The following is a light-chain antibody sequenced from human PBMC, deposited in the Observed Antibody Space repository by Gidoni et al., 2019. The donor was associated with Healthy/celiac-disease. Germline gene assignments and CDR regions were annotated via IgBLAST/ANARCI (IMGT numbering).Light chain of an antibody. CDR2: GSS. Sequence: EIVMTQSPAPLSVSPGERATLSCRASQSVGSNLAWYQQKPGQAPRLLIYGSSTRATGIPARFNGSGSGTEFTLTISSLQSEDFAVYYCQQYNNWPRTFGQGTKVEIK. J-gene: IGKJ1*01. CDR1: QSVGSN. V-gene: IGKV3-15*01. CDR3: QQYNNWPRT.